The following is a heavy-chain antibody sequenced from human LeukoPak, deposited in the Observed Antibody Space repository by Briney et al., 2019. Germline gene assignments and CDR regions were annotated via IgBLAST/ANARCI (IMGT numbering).Heavy chain of an antibody. CDR3: ARNDIAAAGYNWFDP. CDR1: GGSFSVYY. V-gene: IGHV4-34*01. D-gene: IGHD6-13*01. J-gene: IGHJ5*02. CDR2: INHSGST. Sequence: SETLSLTCAVYGGSFSVYYWSWMRQPPGKGLEWIGEINHSGSTNYNPSLKSRVTISVDTYKNQFSLKLSSVTAADTAVYYCARNDIAAAGYNWFDPWGQGTLVTVSS.